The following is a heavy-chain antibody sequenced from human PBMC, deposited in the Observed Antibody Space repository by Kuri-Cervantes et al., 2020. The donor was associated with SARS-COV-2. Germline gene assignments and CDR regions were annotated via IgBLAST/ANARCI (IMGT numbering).Heavy chain of an antibody. J-gene: IGHJ5*02. D-gene: IGHD3-22*01. CDR3: ASEDSSGYFEWLDP. CDR1: GGSISSHY. Sequence: SETLSLTCTVSGGSISSHYWSWIRQPPGKGLEWIGYIYYSGSTNYNPSLKSRVTISVDTSKNQFSLKLSSVTAADTAVYYCASEDSSGYFEWLDPWGQGTLVTVSS. CDR2: IYYSGST. V-gene: IGHV4-59*11.